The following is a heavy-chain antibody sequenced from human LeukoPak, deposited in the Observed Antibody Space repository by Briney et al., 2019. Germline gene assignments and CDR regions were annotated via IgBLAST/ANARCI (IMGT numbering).Heavy chain of an antibody. Sequence: PGGSLRLSCAVSGFTVSSNYMSWVRQAPGKGLEWVSVIYGGGSTYSADSVKGRFTISRDNSKNTLYLQMNSLRAEDTAVYYCARAASVAGTYALNHWGQGTLVTVSS. CDR3: ARAASVAGTYALNH. D-gene: IGHD6-19*01. CDR2: IYGGGST. J-gene: IGHJ4*02. CDR1: GFTVSSNY. V-gene: IGHV3-66*01.